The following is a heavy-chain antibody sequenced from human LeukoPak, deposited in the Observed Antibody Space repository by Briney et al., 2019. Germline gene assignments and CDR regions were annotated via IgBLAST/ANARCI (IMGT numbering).Heavy chain of an antibody. D-gene: IGHD4-17*01. CDR3: ARLPDDYGDYGGRDY. CDR2: IYTSGSP. CDR1: GGSISSGSYY. V-gene: IGHV4-61*02. J-gene: IGHJ4*02. Sequence: SETLSLTCTVSGGSISSGSYYWSWIRQPAGKGLEWIGRIYTSGSPNYNPSLKSRVTISVDTSKNQFSLKLSSVTAADTAVYYCARLPDDYGDYGGRDYWGQGTLVTVSS.